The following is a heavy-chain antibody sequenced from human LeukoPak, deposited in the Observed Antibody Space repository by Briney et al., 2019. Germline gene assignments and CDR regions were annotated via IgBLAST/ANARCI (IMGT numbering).Heavy chain of an antibody. J-gene: IGHJ4*02. V-gene: IGHV3-48*04. CDR2: IDSSSRTI. Sequence: GGSLRLSCTASGFTLSSYSMNWVRQAPGKGLEWISFIDSSSRTIFYAESVKGRFTISRDNAKNSLFLQMNSLRAEDTAVYYCARRVPNQVITDYFDYWGQGTLVTVSS. CDR3: ARRVPNQVITDYFDY. CDR1: GFTLSSYS. D-gene: IGHD3-16*01.